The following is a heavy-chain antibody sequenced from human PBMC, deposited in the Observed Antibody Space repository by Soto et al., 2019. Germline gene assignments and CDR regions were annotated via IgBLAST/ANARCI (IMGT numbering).Heavy chain of an antibody. CDR2: INSDGSVS. Sequence: EVQLVESGGGLVQPGGSLRLSCAASGFTFSNYWMYWVRQDPGKGLEWVSRINSDGSVSSYADSVKGRLTISRDNVKNTLYLQMDSLRAEDTALYYCARGDCVGGTCYSLAGSFYYYMDVWGKGTTVTVFS. J-gene: IGHJ6*03. D-gene: IGHD2-15*01. V-gene: IGHV3-74*02. CDR1: GFTFSNYW. CDR3: ARGDCVGGTCYSLAGSFYYYMDV.